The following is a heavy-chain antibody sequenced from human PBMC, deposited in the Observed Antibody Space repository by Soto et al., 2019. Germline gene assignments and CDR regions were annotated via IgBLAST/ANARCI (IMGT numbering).Heavy chain of an antibody. D-gene: IGHD3-16*02. V-gene: IGHV3-33*01. CDR1: GFTFSSYG. Sequence: GGSLRLSCAASGFTFSSYGMHWVRQAPGKGLEWVAVIWYDGSNKYYADSVKGRFTISRDNSKNTLYLQMNSLRAEDTAVYYCARDGAPFEGAIAYYYGMDVWGQGTTVTVSS. CDR2: IWYDGSNK. CDR3: ARDGAPFEGAIAYYYGMDV. J-gene: IGHJ6*02.